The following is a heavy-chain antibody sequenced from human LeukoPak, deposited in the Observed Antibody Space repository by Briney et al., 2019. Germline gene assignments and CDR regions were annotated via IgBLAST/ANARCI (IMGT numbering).Heavy chain of an antibody. CDR3: AKDAYDSSGDDDAFDI. J-gene: IGHJ3*02. CDR2: IGGSGGST. Sequence: GGSLRLSCAASGFTFSSYAMSWVRQAPGKGLEWVSAIGGSGGSTYYADSVKGRFTISRDNSKNTLYLQMNSLRAEDTAVYYCAKDAYDSSGDDDAFDIWGQGTMVTVSS. D-gene: IGHD3-22*01. V-gene: IGHV3-23*01. CDR1: GFTFSSYA.